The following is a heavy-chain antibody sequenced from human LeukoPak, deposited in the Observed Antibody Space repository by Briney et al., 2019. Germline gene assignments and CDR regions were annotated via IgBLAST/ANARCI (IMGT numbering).Heavy chain of an antibody. V-gene: IGHV3-53*01. CDR2: IYSGDNT. Sequence: GGSLRLSCAASGFTVSGNYMSWVRQAPGKGLEWVSVIYSGDNTYYADSVKGRFTISRDNSKNTLYLQMSSLRAEDTAVYYRVRESSGSYFAYWGQGTLVTVSS. J-gene: IGHJ4*02. CDR1: GFTVSGNY. CDR3: VRESSGSYFAY. D-gene: IGHD3-10*01.